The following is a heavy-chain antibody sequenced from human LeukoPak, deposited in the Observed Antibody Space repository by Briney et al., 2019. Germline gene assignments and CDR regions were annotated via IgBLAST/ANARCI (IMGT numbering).Heavy chain of an antibody. J-gene: IGHJ4*02. D-gene: IGHD6-13*01. CDR2: INPSGGST. CDR3: ALEGKRPYSSPPLY. Sequence: ASVKVSCKASGYTFTSYYMHWARQAPGQGLEWMGLINPSGGSTSYAQKFQGRVTMTRDTSTSTVYMELSSLRSEDTAVYYCALEGKRPYSSPPLYWGQGTLVTVSS. CDR1: GYTFTSYY. V-gene: IGHV1-46*01.